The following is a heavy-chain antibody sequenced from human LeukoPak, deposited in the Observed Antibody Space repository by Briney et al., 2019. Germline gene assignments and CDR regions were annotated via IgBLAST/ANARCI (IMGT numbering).Heavy chain of an antibody. CDR2: IRYDGNNE. V-gene: IGHV3-30*02. CDR3: AKINVATAAEIY. CDR1: GFTFSNYG. Sequence: GGSLRLSCAASGFTFSNYGMHWVRQAPGKGLERVAFIRYDGNNEYYADSVKGRFTVSRDSSKNTLYLQMNSLRAEDTAVYYCAKINVATAAEIYWGRGTLVTVSS. D-gene: IGHD6-13*01. J-gene: IGHJ4*02.